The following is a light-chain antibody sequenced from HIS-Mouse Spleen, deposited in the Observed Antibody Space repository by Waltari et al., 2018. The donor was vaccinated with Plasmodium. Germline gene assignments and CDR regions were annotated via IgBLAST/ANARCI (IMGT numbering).Light chain of an antibody. J-gene: IGLJ1*01. CDR1: SSDVGGYNY. CDR3: CSYAGSYTYV. Sequence: QSALTQPRSVSGSPGQSVTIPCTGTSSDVGGYNYVSWYQQHPVKAPKLMMYDVSKRPSGVPDRFSGSKSGNTASLTISGLQAEDEADYYCCSYAGSYTYVFGTGTKVTVL. CDR2: DVS. V-gene: IGLV2-11*01.